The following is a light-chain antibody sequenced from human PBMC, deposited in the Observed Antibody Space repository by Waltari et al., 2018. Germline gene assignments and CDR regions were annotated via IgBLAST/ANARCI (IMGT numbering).Light chain of an antibody. CDR2: NTN. Sequence: GGTVTLTCGLSSGSVSTSYSPSWYQQTPGRAPRTLIYNTNTRSSGVPDRFSGSILGNKAALTITGAQADDESNYYCVLYMTSGISVFGGGTKLTVL. CDR3: VLYMTSGISV. CDR1: SGSVSTSYS. J-gene: IGLJ3*02. V-gene: IGLV8-61*01.